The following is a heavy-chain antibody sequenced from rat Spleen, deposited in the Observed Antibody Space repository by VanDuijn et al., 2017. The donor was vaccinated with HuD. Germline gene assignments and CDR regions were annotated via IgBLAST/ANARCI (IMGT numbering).Heavy chain of an antibody. V-gene: IGHV5-25*01. CDR2: IIYDGSDT. Sequence: EVQLVESGGGLVQPGRSMKLSCAASGFTFSNFDMAWVRQAPTKGLEWVATIIYDGSDTYWRDSVKGRFTISRDNAKSTLYLQMDSLRSEDTATYYCARHGTTRGWYFDFWGPGTMVTVSS. CDR1: GFTFSNFD. D-gene: IGHD1-10*01. J-gene: IGHJ1*01. CDR3: ARHGTTRGWYFDF.